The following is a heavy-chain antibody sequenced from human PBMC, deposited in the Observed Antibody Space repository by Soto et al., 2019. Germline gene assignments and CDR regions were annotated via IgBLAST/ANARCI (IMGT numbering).Heavy chain of an antibody. Sequence: SETLSLTCAVYGGSFSGYYWSWIRQPPGKGLEWIGEINHSGSTNYNPSLKSRVTISVDTSKNQFSLKLSSVTAADTAVYYCERVGGTGYYYGSGSYYPSAGYYYGMDVWGQGTTVTVSS. D-gene: IGHD3-10*01. V-gene: IGHV4-34*01. CDR1: GGSFSGYY. CDR3: ERVGGTGYYYGSGSYYPSAGYYYGMDV. J-gene: IGHJ6*02. CDR2: INHSGST.